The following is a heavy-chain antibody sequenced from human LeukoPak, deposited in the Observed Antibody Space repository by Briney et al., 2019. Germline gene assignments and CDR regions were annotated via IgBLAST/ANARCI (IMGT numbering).Heavy chain of an antibody. CDR3: ATLYSSSWPYDAFDI. CDR1: GFTFDDYG. Sequence: GGSLRLSCAASGFTFDDYGMSWVRQAPGKGLEWVSGINWNGGSTGYADSVKGRFTISRDNAKNSLYLQMNSLRAEDTAVYYCATLYSSSWPYDAFDIWGQGTMVTVSS. V-gene: IGHV3-20*04. CDR2: INWNGGST. J-gene: IGHJ3*02. D-gene: IGHD6-13*01.